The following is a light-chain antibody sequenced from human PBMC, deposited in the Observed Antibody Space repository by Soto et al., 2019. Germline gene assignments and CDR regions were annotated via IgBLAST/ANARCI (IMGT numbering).Light chain of an antibody. CDR2: GAS. Sequence: EIDLSQAPESQSLAPGGRRTLSNKASQSVSTSYLAWYHQKPGQAPSLLIYGASSKATGIPDRFSCSVSVSDFTLTICRLEPRSWAAYYCPHSVSEPQSLGQGTKVDI. CDR3: PHSVSEPQS. J-gene: IGKJ1*01. CDR1: QSVSTSY. V-gene: IGKV3-20*01.